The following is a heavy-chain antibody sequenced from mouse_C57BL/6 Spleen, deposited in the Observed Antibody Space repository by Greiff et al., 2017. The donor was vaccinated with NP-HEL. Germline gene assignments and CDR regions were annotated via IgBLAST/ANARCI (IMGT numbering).Heavy chain of an antibody. Sequence: VKLQESGPGLVQPSQSLSITCTVSGFSLTSYGVHWVRQSPGKGLEWLGVIWSGGSTDYNAAFISRLSISKDNSKSQVFFKMNSLQADDTAIYYCARKESNSYYYAMDYWGQGTSVTVSS. J-gene: IGHJ4*01. D-gene: IGHD2-5*01. CDR3: ARKESNSYYYAMDY. V-gene: IGHV2-2*01. CDR2: IWSGGST. CDR1: GFSLTSYG.